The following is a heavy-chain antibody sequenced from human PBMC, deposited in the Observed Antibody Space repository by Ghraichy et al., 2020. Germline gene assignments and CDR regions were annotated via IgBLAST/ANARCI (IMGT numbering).Heavy chain of an antibody. CDR1: GGSISSSSYY. CDR3: KGWAVAKLWGRFDY. J-gene: IGHJ4*02. D-gene: IGHD6-19*01. V-gene: IGHV4-39*01. Sequence: SETLSLTCTVSGGSISSSSYYWGWIRQPPGKGLEWIGSIYYSGSTYYNPSLKSRVTISVDTSKNQFSLKLSSVTAADTAVYYCKGWAVAKLWGRFDYWGQGTLVTVSS. CDR2: IYYSGST.